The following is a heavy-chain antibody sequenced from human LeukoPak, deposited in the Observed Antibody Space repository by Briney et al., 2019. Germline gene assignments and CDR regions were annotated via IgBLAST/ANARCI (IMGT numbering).Heavy chain of an antibody. CDR1: GQTFNSYG. D-gene: IGHD1-26*01. V-gene: IGHV1-18*01. CDR2: ISASKANT. J-gene: IGHJ4*02. Sequence: ASVKIPCKASGQTFNSYGISWVRQAPGQGLEWMGWISASKANTKYAQKLQGRVTMTTDTSTNTAYMELRSLTSDDTAVYYCARGWELHDWGQGTLVTVSS. CDR3: ARGWELHD.